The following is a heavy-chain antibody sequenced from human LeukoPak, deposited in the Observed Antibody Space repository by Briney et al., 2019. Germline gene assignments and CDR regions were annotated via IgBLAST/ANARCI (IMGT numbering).Heavy chain of an antibody. CDR1: GYSFTSYW. J-gene: IGHJ4*02. V-gene: IGHV5-51*01. CDR2: IYPGDSDT. CDR3: ARPSKVGAADY. Sequence: GESLKISCKGSGYSFTSYWSGWVRQMPGKGLEWMGIIYPGDSDTRYSPPCQGQVTISADKSISTAYLQWSSLKASDTAMYYCARPSKVGAADYWGQGTLVTVSS. D-gene: IGHD1-26*01.